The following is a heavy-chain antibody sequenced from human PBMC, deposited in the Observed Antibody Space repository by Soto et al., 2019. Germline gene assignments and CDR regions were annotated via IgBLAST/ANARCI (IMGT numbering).Heavy chain of an antibody. CDR1: GFTFSSYS. CDR2: ISSSSTI. J-gene: IGHJ4*02. Sequence: GGSLRLSCAASGFTFSSYSMNWVRQAPGKGLEWVSYISSSSTIYYADSVKGRFTISRDNAKNSLYLQMNSLRAEDTAVYYCGRDLNYGLFDYWGQGTLVTVSS. D-gene: IGHD4-17*01. V-gene: IGHV3-48*01. CDR3: GRDLNYGLFDY.